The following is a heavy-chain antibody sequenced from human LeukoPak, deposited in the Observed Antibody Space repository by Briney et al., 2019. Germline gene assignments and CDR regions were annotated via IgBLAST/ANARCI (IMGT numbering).Heavy chain of an antibody. CDR1: GFTFDDYA. V-gene: IGHV3-9*01. J-gene: IGHJ4*02. D-gene: IGHD2-2*01. CDR2: ISWNSGSI. Sequence: GGSLRLSCAASGFTFDDYAMHWVRQAPGKGLEWVSGISWNSGSIGYADSVKGRFTISRDNAKNSLYLQMNSLRVEDTAIYYCTKDWGTTGPYDYWGQGTLVTVSS. CDR3: TKDWGTTGPYDY.